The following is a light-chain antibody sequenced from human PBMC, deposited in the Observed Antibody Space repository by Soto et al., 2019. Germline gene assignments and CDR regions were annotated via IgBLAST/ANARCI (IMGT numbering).Light chain of an antibody. Sequence: DIQMTQSPSSLSASVGDRVTITCRASQSISSYLNWYQQKPGKAPKLLIYAASSLQSGVPSRFGGSGSGTDFTLTISSLQPEDFATYYSQQSYSTLWTFGQGTKVDIK. CDR1: QSISSY. CDR2: AAS. CDR3: QQSYSTLWT. V-gene: IGKV1-39*01. J-gene: IGKJ1*01.